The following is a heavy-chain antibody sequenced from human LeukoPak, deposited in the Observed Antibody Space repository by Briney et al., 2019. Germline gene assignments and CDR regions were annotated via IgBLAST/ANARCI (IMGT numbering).Heavy chain of an antibody. Sequence: PGGSLRLSCAASGFIFSSYWMHWVRQAPGKGLVWVSRINSDGSSTSYADSVKGRFTISRDDAKNMLYLQMNSLRAEDTAVYYCARRVVVPAAPCYFDYWGQGTLVTVSS. V-gene: IGHV3-74*01. CDR1: GFIFSSYW. CDR2: INSDGSST. CDR3: ARRVVVPAAPCYFDY. J-gene: IGHJ4*02. D-gene: IGHD2-2*01.